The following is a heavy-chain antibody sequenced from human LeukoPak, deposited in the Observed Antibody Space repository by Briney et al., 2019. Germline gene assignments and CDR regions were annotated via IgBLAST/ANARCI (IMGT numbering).Heavy chain of an antibody. CDR1: GYTFTSYD. D-gene: IGHD3-10*01. J-gene: IGHJ5*02. Sequence: GASVKGSCKASGYTFTSYDINWVRQATGQGLEWMGWMNPNSGNTGYAQKFQGRVTMTRNTSISTAYMELSSLRSEDTAVYYCARGRMVRGVTRFDPWGQGTLVTVSS. V-gene: IGHV1-8*01. CDR3: ARGRMVRGVTRFDP. CDR2: MNPNSGNT.